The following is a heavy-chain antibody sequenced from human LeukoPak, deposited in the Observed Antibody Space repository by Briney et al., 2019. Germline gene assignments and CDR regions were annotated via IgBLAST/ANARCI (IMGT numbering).Heavy chain of an antibody. J-gene: IGHJ4*02. CDR1: GFTFSSYN. CDR3: ARDAPQGRDGYKRLDY. CDR2: ISSSSSYI. V-gene: IGHV3-21*01. Sequence: PGGSLRLSCAASGFTFSSYNMNWVRQAPGKGLEWVSSISSSSSYIYYADSVKGRFTISRDNAKNSLYLQMNSLRAEDTAVYYCARDAPQGRDGYKRLDYWGQGTLVTVSS. D-gene: IGHD5-24*01.